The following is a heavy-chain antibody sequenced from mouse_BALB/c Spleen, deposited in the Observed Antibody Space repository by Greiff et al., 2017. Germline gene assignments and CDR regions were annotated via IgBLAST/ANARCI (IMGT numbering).Heavy chain of an antibody. CDR3: ARQKTYYSYAMDY. CDR2: ISSGGGST. Sequence: EVKLMESGGGLVKPGGSLKLSCAASGFAFSSYDMSWVRQTPEKRLEWVAYISSGGGSTYYPDTVKGRFTISRDNAKNTLYLQMSSLKSEDTAMYYCARQKTYYSYAMDYWGQGTSVTVSS. CDR1: GFAFSSYD. J-gene: IGHJ4*01. D-gene: IGHD2-12*01. V-gene: IGHV5-12-1*01.